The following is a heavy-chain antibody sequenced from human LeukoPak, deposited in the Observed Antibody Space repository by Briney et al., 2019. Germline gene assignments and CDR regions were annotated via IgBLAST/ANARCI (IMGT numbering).Heavy chain of an antibody. CDR3: ARDPSGNLYFDY. V-gene: IGHV3-53*01. CDR2: IYSGGST. Sequence: GGSLRLSCAASGFTVSSNYMSWVRQAPGKGLEWVSVIYSGGSTYYADSVKGRFTISRDNSKNTLYLQMNSLRAEDTAVYYCARDPSGNLYFDYWGQGALVTVSS. D-gene: IGHD6-19*01. CDR1: GFTVSSNY. J-gene: IGHJ4*02.